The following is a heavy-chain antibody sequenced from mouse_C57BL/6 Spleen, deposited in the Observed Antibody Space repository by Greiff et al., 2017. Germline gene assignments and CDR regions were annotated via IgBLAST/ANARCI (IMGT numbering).Heavy chain of an antibody. Sequence: EVQLMESGGGLVKPGGSLKLSCAASGFTFSDYGMHWVRQAPEKGLEWVAYISSGSSTIYYADTLKGRVTMSRDNAKNTLFLQMTRLRSEDTAMYYFETNSILPLTLSYYAMDYWGQGTSVTVSS. D-gene: IGHD1-1*01. V-gene: IGHV5-17*01. CDR3: ETNSILPLTLSYYAMDY. CDR1: GFTFSDYG. J-gene: IGHJ4*01. CDR2: ISSGSSTI.